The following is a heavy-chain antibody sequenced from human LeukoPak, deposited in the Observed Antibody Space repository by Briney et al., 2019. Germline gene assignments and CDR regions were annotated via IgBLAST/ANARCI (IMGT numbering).Heavy chain of an antibody. J-gene: IGHJ3*02. CDR2: ISSSSSYI. D-gene: IGHD2-21*01. V-gene: IGHV3-21*01. Sequence: GGSLRLSCAASGFTFSSYSMNWVRQAPGKGLEWVSSISSSSSYIYYADSVKGRFTISRDNAKGSLYLQMNSLRAEDTAVYYCARDERIVVVIAPTDAFDIWGQGTMVTVSS. CDR1: GFTFSSYS. CDR3: ARDERIVVVIAPTDAFDI.